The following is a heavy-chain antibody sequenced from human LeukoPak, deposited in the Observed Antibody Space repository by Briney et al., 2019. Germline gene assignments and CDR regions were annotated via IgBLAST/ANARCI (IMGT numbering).Heavy chain of an antibody. CDR2: MNPNSGNT. J-gene: IGHJ3*02. CDR3: ARGRGDILTDDAFDI. D-gene: IGHD3-9*01. CDR1: GYTFTSYD. V-gene: IGHV1-8*03. Sequence: ASVKVSCKASGYTFTSYDINWVRQATGQGLEWMGWMNPNSGNTGYAQKFQGRVTITRNTSISTAYMELSSLRSEDTAVYYCARGRGDILTDDAFDIWGQGTTVTVSS.